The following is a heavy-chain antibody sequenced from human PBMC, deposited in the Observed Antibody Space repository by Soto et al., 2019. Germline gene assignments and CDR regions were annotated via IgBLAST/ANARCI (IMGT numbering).Heavy chain of an antibody. D-gene: IGHD6-13*01. CDR2: ISSSSSYT. J-gene: IGHJ6*02. CDR1: GFTFSDYY. V-gene: IGHV3-11*06. CDR3: ARVLHYRGGSSFFSAQGNYGMDV. Sequence: GGSLRLSCAASGFTFSDYYISWIRQAPGKGLEWVSYISSSSSYTNYADSVKGRFTISRDNAKNSLYLQMNSLRAEDTAVYYCARVLHYRGGSSFFSAQGNYGMDVWGQGTTVIVSS.